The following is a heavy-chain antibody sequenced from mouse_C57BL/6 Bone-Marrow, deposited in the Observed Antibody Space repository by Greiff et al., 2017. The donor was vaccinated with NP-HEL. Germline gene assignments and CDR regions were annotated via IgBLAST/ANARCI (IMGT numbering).Heavy chain of an antibody. CDR3: ARDSRVKGYYAMDY. V-gene: IGHV3-5*01. J-gene: IGHJ4*01. CDR2: IYYSGTI. CDR1: GISITTGNYR. Sequence: EVKVVESGPGLVKPSQTVFLTCTVTGISITTGNYRWSWIRQFPGNKLEWIGYIYYSGTITYNPSLTSRTTITRDTPKNQFFLEMNSLTAEDTATYYCARDSRVKGYYAMDYWGQGTSVTVSS. D-gene: IGHD2-2*01.